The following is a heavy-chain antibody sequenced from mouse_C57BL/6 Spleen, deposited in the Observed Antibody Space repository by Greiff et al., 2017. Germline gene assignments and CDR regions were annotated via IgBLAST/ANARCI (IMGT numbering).Heavy chain of an antibody. V-gene: IGHV1-42*01. D-gene: IGHD1-1*01. CDR2: INPRTGCT. CDR3: AIHYYGSSYWFAY. Sequence: VQLQQSGPELVKPGASVKISCKASGYSFTGYYMNWVKQSSEKRLEWIGEINPRTGCTTYNQKFKAKATLTVDKSSSTAYMQLKSLTSEDSAVYYCAIHYYGSSYWFAYWGQGTLVTVSA. CDR1: GYSFTGYY. J-gene: IGHJ3*01.